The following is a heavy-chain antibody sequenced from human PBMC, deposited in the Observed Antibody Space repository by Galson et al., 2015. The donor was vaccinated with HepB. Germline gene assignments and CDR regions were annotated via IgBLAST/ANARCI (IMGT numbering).Heavy chain of an antibody. CDR2: VSTSGDRT. D-gene: IGHD3-22*01. CDR1: GFTFRNSA. J-gene: IGHJ4*02. V-gene: IGHV3-23*01. CDR3: AKSGYDGSGYGFNDY. Sequence: SLRLSCAASGFTFRNSAMTWVRQVPGKGLEWVPGVSTSGDRTYYPDSVRGRFSMSRDNSKNTVYLQMNDLRPEDTAIYYCAKSGYDGSGYGFNDYWGQGILVTVTS.